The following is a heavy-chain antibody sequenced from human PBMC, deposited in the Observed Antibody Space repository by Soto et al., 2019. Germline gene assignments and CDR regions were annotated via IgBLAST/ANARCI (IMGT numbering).Heavy chain of an antibody. CDR3: AASSGSGCGLDF. CDR2: IYHTGTT. D-gene: IGHD3-10*01. CDR1: AGSISTTNW. J-gene: IGHJ6*02. Sequence: SETLSLTCAVSAGSISTTNWYVWVRQPPGMGLEWIGEIYHTGTTTYNPSLKSRVTMSVDTSKNQFSLRLSFVTAADTAVYYCAASSGSGCGLDFWGPGATVTVSS. V-gene: IGHV4-4*02.